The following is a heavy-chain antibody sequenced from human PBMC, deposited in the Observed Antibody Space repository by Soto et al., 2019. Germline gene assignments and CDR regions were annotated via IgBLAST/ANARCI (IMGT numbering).Heavy chain of an antibody. J-gene: IGHJ6*02. CDR1: GYSFTTYG. CDR3: AREGPAPYYYYGMDA. V-gene: IGHV1-18*01. CDR2: ISAYNGNT. Sequence: QVQLVQSGGEVKKPGASVKVSCKTSGYSFTTYGISWVRQAPGQGLEWMGWISAYNGNTNYAQKLQDRVTMTTDTSTRTAYMEPRSLRSDDTAVYYCAREGPAPYYYYGMDAWGQGSTVTVSS.